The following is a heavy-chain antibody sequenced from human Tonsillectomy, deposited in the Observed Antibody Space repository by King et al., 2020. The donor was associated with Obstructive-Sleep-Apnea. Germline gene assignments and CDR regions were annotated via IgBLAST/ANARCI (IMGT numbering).Heavy chain of an antibody. CDR3: ARDPPHGMDV. Sequence: VKLVESGGGLVQPGGSLRLSCAASGFTFSSYAMSWVRQAPGKGLEWVSAISGSGNTSYYADSVKGRFTISRDNSKNTLYLQMSSLGAEDTAIYYCARDPPHGMDVWGQGTTVTVSS. J-gene: IGHJ6*02. V-gene: IGHV3-23*04. CDR2: ISGSGNTS. CDR1: GFTFSSYA.